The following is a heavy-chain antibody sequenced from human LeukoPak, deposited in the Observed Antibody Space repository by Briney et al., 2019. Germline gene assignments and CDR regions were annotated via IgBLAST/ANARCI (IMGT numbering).Heavy chain of an antibody. CDR1: GFTFSSYA. V-gene: IGHV3-23*01. CDR2: ISGSGVST. CDR3: AKDLSVDYYDSSGPFDY. D-gene: IGHD3-22*01. J-gene: IGHJ4*02. Sequence: GGSLRLSCAASGFTFSSYAMSWVRQAPGKGLEWVSAISGSGVSTYYADSVKGRFTISRDNSKNTLYLQMNSLRAEDTAVYYCAKDLSVDYYDSSGPFDYWGQGTLVTVSS.